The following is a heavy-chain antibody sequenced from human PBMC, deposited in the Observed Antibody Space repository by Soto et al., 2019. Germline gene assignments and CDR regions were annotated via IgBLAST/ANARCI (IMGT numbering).Heavy chain of an antibody. CDR2: ISSSSSTI. CDR3: ARMFRYYDFWSGYSGYYGMDC. D-gene: IGHD3-3*01. CDR1: GFTFSSYS. V-gene: IGHV3-48*02. J-gene: IGHJ6*02. Sequence: GGSLRLSCAASGFTFSSYSMNWVRQAPGKGLEWVSYISSSSSTIYYADSVKGRFTISRDNAKNSLYLQMNSLRDEDTAVYYCARMFRYYDFWSGYSGYYGMDCWGQGITVTVSS.